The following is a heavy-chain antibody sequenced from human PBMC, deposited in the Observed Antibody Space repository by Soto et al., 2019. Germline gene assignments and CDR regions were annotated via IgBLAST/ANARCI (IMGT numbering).Heavy chain of an antibody. D-gene: IGHD2-2*01. V-gene: IGHV3-23*01. Sequence: GGSLRLSCAASVFTFSSYAMSWVRQAPGKGLEWVSAISGSGGSTYYADSVKGRFTISRDNSKNTLYLQMNSLRAEDTAVYYCAKALGYCSSTSCFLYFDYWGQGTLVTVSS. J-gene: IGHJ4*02. CDR3: AKALGYCSSTSCFLYFDY. CDR1: VFTFSSYA. CDR2: ISGSGGST.